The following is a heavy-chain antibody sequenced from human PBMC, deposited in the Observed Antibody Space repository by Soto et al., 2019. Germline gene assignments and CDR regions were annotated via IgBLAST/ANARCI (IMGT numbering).Heavy chain of an antibody. CDR1: GFTFSSYS. CDR2: ISSSSSYI. D-gene: IGHD1-1*01. V-gene: IGHV3-21*01. CDR3: ATRTTDSWFDP. J-gene: IGHJ5*02. Sequence: GGSLRLSCAASGFTFSSYSMNWVRQAPGKGLEWVSSISSSSSYIYYADSVKGRFTISRDNAKNSLYLQMNSLRAEDTAVYYCATRTTDSWFDPWGQGTLVTVSS.